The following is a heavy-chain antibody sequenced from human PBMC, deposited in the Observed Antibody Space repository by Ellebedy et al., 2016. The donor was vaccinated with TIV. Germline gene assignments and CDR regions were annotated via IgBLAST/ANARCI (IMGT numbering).Heavy chain of an antibody. CDR2: ISWNSGSI. J-gene: IGHJ6*02. Sequence: GGSLRLSCAASGFTFSSYAMSWVRQAPGKGLEWVSGISWNSGSIGYADSVKGRFTISRANAKNSLYLQMNSLRAEDTAVYYCARRLGSGSYYRGNYYHGMDVWGQGTTVTVSS. V-gene: IGHV3-20*04. CDR1: GFTFSSYA. CDR3: ARRLGSGSYYRGNYYHGMDV. D-gene: IGHD3-10*01.